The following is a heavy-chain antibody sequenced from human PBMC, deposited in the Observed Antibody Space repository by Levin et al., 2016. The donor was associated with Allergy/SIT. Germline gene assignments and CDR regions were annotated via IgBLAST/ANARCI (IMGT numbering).Heavy chain of an antibody. V-gene: IGHV3-23*01. J-gene: IGHJ4*02. CDR1: GFTFNNYA. CDR3: AKEGPVQVVYAHPFDY. CDR2: LSDIGTST. D-gene: IGHD2-8*02. Sequence: GGSLRLSCAASGFTFNNYAMSWVRQAPGKGLEWVSTLSDIGTSTSYADSVKGRFTISRDNSKNTLYLQMNSLRAEDTAVYYCAKEGPVQVVYAHPFDYWGQGTLVTVSS.